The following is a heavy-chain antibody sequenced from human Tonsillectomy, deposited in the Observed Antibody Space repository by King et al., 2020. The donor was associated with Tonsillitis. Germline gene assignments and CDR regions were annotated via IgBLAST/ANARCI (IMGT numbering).Heavy chain of an antibody. J-gene: IGHJ3*02. CDR1: GGTFSSFA. V-gene: IGHV1-69*09. D-gene: IGHD6-19*01. Sequence: QLVQSGAEVKKPGSSVKVSCKASGGTFSSFAISWVRQAPGQGLEWMGRIIPILCIANYAQKFQGRVTITAEKSTSTAYMGLSSLRSDDTAVYYCARGGFGVAGSAAFDIWGQGTMVTVSS. CDR2: IIPILCIA. CDR3: ARGGFGVAGSAAFDI.